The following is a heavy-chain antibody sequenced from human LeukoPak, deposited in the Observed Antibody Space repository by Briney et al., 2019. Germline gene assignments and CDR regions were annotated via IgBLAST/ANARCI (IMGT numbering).Heavy chain of an antibody. V-gene: IGHV1-46*01. CDR1: GYTFTSYY. CDR2: NNPSGGST. CDR3: ASIKVGRAAREGAFDI. J-gene: IGHJ3*02. D-gene: IGHD2-15*01. Sequence: GASVKVSCKASGYTFTSYYMHWVRQAPGQGLEWMGINNPSGGSTSYAQKFQGRVTMTRDMSTSTVYMELSSLRSEDTAVYYCASIKVGRAAREGAFDIWGQGTMVTVSS.